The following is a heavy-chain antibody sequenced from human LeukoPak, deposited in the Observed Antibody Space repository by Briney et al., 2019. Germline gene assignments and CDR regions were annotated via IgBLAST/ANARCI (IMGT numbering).Heavy chain of an antibody. D-gene: IGHD1-14*01. V-gene: IGHV3-23*01. CDR2: ISSSGGTT. J-gene: IGHJ6*03. CDR3: AKVVITALYRYHYMDV. Sequence: GGSLRLSCADSGFTFSNYAMSWVRQAPGKGLEWVSGISSSGGTTNYVDSVKGRFTISRDDSKKTLYLQMNSLRAEDTAVYYCAKVVITALYRYHYMDVWGKGTTVTVSS. CDR1: GFTFSNYA.